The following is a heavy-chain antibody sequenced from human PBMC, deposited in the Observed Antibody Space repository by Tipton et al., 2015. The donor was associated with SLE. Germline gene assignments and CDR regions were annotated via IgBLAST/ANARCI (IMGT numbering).Heavy chain of an antibody. J-gene: IGHJ4*02. D-gene: IGHD2-15*01. Sequence: SLRLSCAASGFTLNTYGMHWVRQAPGKGLVWISRTNQDGAIRSYEDSVKGRFIISRDNSKSTLYLQMNNVRVEDTALYYCTRGIDPGSSRISDYWGQGTMVSVSS. CDR1: GFTLNTYG. CDR3: TRGIDPGSSRISDY. V-gene: IGHV3-74*01. CDR2: TNQDGAIR.